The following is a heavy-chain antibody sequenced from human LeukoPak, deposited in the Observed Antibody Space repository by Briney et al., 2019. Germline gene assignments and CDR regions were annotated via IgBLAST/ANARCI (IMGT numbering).Heavy chain of an antibody. CDR2: ISSSGSTI. J-gene: IGHJ5*02. CDR1: GFTFSSYE. CDR3: ARVEEAAAFNP. V-gene: IGHV3-48*03. D-gene: IGHD6-13*01. Sequence: GGSLRLPCAASGFTFSSYEMNWVRQAPGKGLEWVSYISSSGSTIYYADSVKGRFTISRDNAKNSLYLQMNSLRAEDTAMYYCARVEEAAAFNPWGQGTLVTVSS.